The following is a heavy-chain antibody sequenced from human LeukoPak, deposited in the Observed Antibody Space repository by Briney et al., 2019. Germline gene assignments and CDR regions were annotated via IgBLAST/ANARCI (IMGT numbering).Heavy chain of an antibody. V-gene: IGHV1-24*01. J-gene: IGHJ5*02. CDR1: GHTLTELS. CDR2: FDPEDGET. D-gene: IGHD6-19*01. Sequence: ASVEVSCKVSGHTLTELSMHWVRQAPGKGLEWMGGFDPEDGETIYAQKFQGRVAMTEDTSTDTAYMELSSLRSEDTAVYYCATLSSGWYNWFDPWGQGTLVTVSS. CDR3: ATLSSGWYNWFDP.